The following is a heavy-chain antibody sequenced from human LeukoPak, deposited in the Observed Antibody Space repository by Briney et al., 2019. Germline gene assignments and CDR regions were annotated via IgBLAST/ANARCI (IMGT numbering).Heavy chain of an antibody. J-gene: IGHJ3*02. V-gene: IGHV3-30-3*01. CDR3: ARDRRYYGLGISPPEGFYI. Sequence: GGSLRPSCAASGFTFSSYSMHWVRQDPSKGLESVAVISYDGSNKYYAGSVKGRFTISRDNSKNTLYLQMNSLRAEDTAVYYCARDRRYYGLGISPPEGFYIWGQGTVVTVSS. CDR1: GFTFSSYS. D-gene: IGHD3-10*01. CDR2: ISYDGSNK.